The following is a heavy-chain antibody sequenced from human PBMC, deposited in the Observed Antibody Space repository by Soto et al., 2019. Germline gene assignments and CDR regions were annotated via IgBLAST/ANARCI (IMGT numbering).Heavy chain of an antibody. V-gene: IGHV4-59*01. Sequence: SLTCTVSGDSMSGFYWSWIRQTPGKGLEWIGYINYVGRTSFYSPSPQSRVTISLDSSKNQFSLILSSVTAADTAVYFCARFRRNYFDYWGQGTQVTVSS. CDR2: INYVGRT. CDR3: ARFRRNYFDY. J-gene: IGHJ4*02. D-gene: IGHD3-10*01. CDR1: GDSMSGFY.